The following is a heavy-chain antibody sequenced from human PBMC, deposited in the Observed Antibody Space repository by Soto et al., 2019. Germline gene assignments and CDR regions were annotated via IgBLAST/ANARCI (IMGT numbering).Heavy chain of an antibody. D-gene: IGHD4-4*01. CDR2: ISYDGSNK. CDR1: GFTFSSYA. Sequence: QVQLVESGGGVVQPGRSLRLSCAASGFTFSSYAMHRVRQAPGKGLEWVAVISYDGSNKYYADSVKGRFTISRDNSKNTLYLQLNSLRAEDTAVYYCARDFALDSNSLFPGADYRGQGALVTVCS. J-gene: IGHJ4*02. CDR3: ARDFALDSNSLFPGADY. V-gene: IGHV3-30-3*01.